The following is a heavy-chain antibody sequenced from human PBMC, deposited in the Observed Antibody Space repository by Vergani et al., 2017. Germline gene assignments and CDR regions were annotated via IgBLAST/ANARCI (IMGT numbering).Heavy chain of an antibody. D-gene: IGHD1-1*01. CDR1: GFTFSRHW. CDR3: ASDGRIEAEGTGLDY. J-gene: IGHJ4*02. CDR2: VNPEGTNT. Sequence: EVQLVESGGGLVQPGGSLRLSCAASGFTFSRHWMHWVRQAPGKGLVWVSRVNPEGTNTPYADSVKGRFTISRDNAKNMMYLQLNSLRDGDTAVYYCASDGRIEAEGTGLDYWGQGALVTVSS. V-gene: IGHV3-74*01.